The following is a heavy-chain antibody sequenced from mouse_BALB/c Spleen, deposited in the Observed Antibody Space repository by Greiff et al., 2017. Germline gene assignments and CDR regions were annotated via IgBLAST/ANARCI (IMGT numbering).Heavy chain of an antibody. J-gene: IGHJ3*01. V-gene: IGHV1-4*02. CDR1: GYTFTSYT. Sequence: VQLQQSAAELARPGASVKMSCKASGYTFTSYTMHWVKQRPGQGLEWIGYINPSSGYTEYNQKFKDKTTLTADKSSSTAYMQLSSLTSEDSAVYYCARSTMITTGFAYWGQGTLVTVSA. D-gene: IGHD2-4*01. CDR2: INPSSGYT. CDR3: ARSTMITTGFAY.